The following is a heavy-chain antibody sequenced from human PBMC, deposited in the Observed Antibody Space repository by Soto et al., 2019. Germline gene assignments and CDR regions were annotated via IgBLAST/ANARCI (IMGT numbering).Heavy chain of an antibody. J-gene: IGHJ4*02. CDR3: ASSNRMYNWNDPFDY. D-gene: IGHD1-20*01. CDR2: INAGNGNT. CDR1: GYTFTSYA. Sequence: QVQLVQSGAEVKKPGASVKVSCKASGYTFTSYAMHWVRQAPGQRLEWMGWINAGNGNTKYSQKFQGRVTMTRDTSASTAYMELSSLRSEDTAVYYCASSNRMYNWNDPFDYWGQGTLVTVSS. V-gene: IGHV1-3*01.